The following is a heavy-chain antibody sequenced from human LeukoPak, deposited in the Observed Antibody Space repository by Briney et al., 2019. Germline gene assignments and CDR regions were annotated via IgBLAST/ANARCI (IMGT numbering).Heavy chain of an antibody. J-gene: IGHJ3*02. CDR3: ARFADTNYDAFDI. CDR2: VYHRGTT. D-gene: IGHD4-11*01. V-gene: IGHV4-38-2*02. CDR1: GYSITSGSY. Sequence: PSETLSLTCTVSGYSITSGSYWAWIRQPPGKGLEWIANVYHRGTTYYNPSLKSRLTISVDTSKNHFSLRLSSLSAADTAIYYCARFADTNYDAFDIWGQGTLVTVSS.